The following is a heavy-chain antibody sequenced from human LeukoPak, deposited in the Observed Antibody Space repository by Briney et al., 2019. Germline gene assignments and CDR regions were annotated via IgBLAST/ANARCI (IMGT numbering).Heavy chain of an antibody. CDR2: INPNSGGT. J-gene: IGHJ4*02. Sequence: GASVKVSCKASGYTFTGYFMHWVRQAPGQGLEWMGRINPNSGGTNYAQDFQGRVTMTRDTSINTAYMELSRPTSDDTAVYYCARDLSSTSNWELDYWGQGTMVTVTS. V-gene: IGHV1-2*06. CDR3: ARDLSSTSNWELDY. CDR1: GYTFTGYF. D-gene: IGHD1-26*01.